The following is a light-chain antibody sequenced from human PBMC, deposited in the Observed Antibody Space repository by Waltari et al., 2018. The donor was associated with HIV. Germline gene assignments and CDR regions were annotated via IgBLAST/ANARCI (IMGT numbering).Light chain of an antibody. CDR3: SSFANRDGFYVL. CDR1: NSDIGTYDY. CDR2: EVN. Sequence: QSALTQPPSASGSPGQSVTLSCTGTNSDIGTYDYVSWYQQHPGNAPKLVISEVNKRPSGVSDRFSGSKSGDTAFLTVSGLQAEDEAGYYCSSFANRDGFYVLFGGGTRLTVL. J-gene: IGLJ2*01. V-gene: IGLV2-8*01.